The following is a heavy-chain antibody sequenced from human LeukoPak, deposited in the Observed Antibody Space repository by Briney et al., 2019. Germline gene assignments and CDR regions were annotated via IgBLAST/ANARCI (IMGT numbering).Heavy chain of an antibody. V-gene: IGHV3-30*18. D-gene: IGHD3-16*01. CDR2: ISDDGSSK. J-gene: IGHJ5*02. CDR3: AKGGGRFHLPFDP. CDR1: GFTFRSYG. Sequence: GGSLRLSCAASGFTFRSYGMHWVRQAPGKGLEWVALISDDGSSKLYADSVKGRSTISRDNFRNTLYLQMNSLRLEDTAVYYCAKGGGRFHLPFDPWGQGSLVTVSS.